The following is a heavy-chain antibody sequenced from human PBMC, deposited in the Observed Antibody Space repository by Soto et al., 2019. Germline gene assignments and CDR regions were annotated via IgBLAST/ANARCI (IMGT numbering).Heavy chain of an antibody. Sequence: SETLSLTCTVSGGSVSSGSYYWGWIRQPPGKGLEWIGYIYYSGSTNYNPSLESRVTISVDTSKNQFSLKLSSVTAADTAVYYCARAFYGGYAAYYYGMDVWGQGTTVTVSS. J-gene: IGHJ6*02. CDR2: IYYSGST. CDR1: GGSVSSGSYY. V-gene: IGHV4-61*01. D-gene: IGHD4-17*01. CDR3: ARAFYGGYAAYYYGMDV.